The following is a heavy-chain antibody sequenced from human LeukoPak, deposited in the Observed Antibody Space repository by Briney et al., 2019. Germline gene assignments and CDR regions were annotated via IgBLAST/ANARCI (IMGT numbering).Heavy chain of an antibody. D-gene: IGHD5-24*01. CDR2: INHSGST. J-gene: IGHJ4*02. Sequence: PSETLSLTCAVYGGSFSGYYWSWIRQPPGKRLEGIGEINHSGSTNYNPSLKRQVTISVDTSKTQFSLKLSSVTAAETAVYYCARGPLRRDGYNFFGYYFDYWGQGTLVTVSS. V-gene: IGHV4-34*01. CDR1: GGSFSGYY. CDR3: ARGPLRRDGYNFFGYYFDY.